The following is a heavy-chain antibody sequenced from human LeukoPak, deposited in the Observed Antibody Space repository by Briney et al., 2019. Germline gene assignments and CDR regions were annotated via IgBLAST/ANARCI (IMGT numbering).Heavy chain of an antibody. J-gene: IGHJ4*02. V-gene: IGHV5-51*01. Sequence: GESLQISCQGSGSTFTSYWIGWVRQLPGKGLEWMGIISPDDSDTRYSPSFQGQVTISADKSISTAYLQWSSLKASDTAMYYCARRVGRIGDYFDYWGQGTLVTVSS. D-gene: IGHD3-10*01. CDR3: ARRVGRIGDYFDY. CDR1: GSTFTSYW. CDR2: ISPDDSDT.